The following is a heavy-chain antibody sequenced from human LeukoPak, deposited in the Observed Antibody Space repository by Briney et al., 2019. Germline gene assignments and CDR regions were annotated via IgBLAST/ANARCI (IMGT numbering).Heavy chain of an antibody. CDR3: AGARAEYFQH. Sequence: SETLSLTCTGSGGSISSGSYYWSWIRQPAGKGLEWIGRIYTSGSTNYNPSLKSRVTISVDTSKNQFSLKLSSVTAADTAVYYCAGARAEYFQHWGQGTLVTVSS. CDR1: GGSISSGSYY. V-gene: IGHV4-61*02. J-gene: IGHJ1*01. CDR2: IYTSGST.